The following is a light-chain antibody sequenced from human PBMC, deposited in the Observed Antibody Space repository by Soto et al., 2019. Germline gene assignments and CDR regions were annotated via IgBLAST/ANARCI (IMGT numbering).Light chain of an antibody. J-gene: IGLJ3*02. Sequence: QSALTQPRSVSGSPGQSVTISCTGTSGDVGGYNYVSWYQHHPGKAPKLMIYAVRKRPSGVPDRFSGSKSGNTASLTISGLQAEDEADYYCCSYAGTYTWVFGGGTKLT. V-gene: IGLV2-11*01. CDR3: CSYAGTYTWV. CDR1: SGDVGGYNY. CDR2: AVR.